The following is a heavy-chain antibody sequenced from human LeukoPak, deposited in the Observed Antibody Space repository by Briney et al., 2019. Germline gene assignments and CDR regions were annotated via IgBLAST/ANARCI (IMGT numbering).Heavy chain of an antibody. V-gene: IGHV4-31*03. Sequence: PSETLSLTCNVSGDSISSGGYYWSWIRQHPGKGLEWIGYIYYRGNTYFNPSLKSRVDISIDMSKNQFSLKLTSVTAADTAIYYCARYGDEFDYWGQGTLVTVSS. CDR1: GDSISSGGYY. CDR3: ARYGDEFDY. D-gene: IGHD4-17*01. J-gene: IGHJ4*02. CDR2: IYYRGNT.